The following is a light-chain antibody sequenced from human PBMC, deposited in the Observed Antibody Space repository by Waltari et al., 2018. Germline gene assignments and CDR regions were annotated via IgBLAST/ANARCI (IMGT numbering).Light chain of an antibody. Sequence: QSALTQPPSASGSPGQSVTISCTGASSDIGAYSYVSWYQHYPGKAPKLIIYDVDKRPSWVPVRFSDSKSGDTASLTVSGLQTEDEADYYGSSYAGSNKLVIFGGGTKLTVL. J-gene: IGLJ2*01. V-gene: IGLV2-8*01. CDR3: SSYAGSNKLVI. CDR1: SSDIGAYSY. CDR2: DVD.